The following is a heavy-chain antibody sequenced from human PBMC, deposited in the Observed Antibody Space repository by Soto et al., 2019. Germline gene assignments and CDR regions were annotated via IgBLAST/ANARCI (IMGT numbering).Heavy chain of an antibody. CDR3: ARGTWIAAAGYFQH. Sequence: QVQLVQSGAEVKKPGSSVKVSCKASGGTFSSYTISWVRQAPGQGLEWMGRIIPILGIANYAQKFQGRVTITADKSTSTAYMELSSLRSEDTAVYYCARGTWIAAAGYFQHWGQGTLVTVS. V-gene: IGHV1-69*02. D-gene: IGHD6-13*01. J-gene: IGHJ1*01. CDR1: GGTFSSYT. CDR2: IIPILGIA.